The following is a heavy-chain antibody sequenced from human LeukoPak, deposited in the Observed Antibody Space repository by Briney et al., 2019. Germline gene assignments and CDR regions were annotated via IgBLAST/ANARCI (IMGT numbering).Heavy chain of an antibody. Sequence: SLXXXCAASGFTFSSYWMSWVRQAPGKGREWVANIKQDGSEKYYVDSVKGPFTISRDNAKNSLYLQMNSLRAEDTAVYYCARDHWGYLTNDAFDIWGQGTLVTVSS. J-gene: IGHJ3*02. CDR2: IKQDGSEK. V-gene: IGHV3-7*01. CDR1: GFTFSSYW. CDR3: ARDHWGYLTNDAFDI. D-gene: IGHD7-27*01.